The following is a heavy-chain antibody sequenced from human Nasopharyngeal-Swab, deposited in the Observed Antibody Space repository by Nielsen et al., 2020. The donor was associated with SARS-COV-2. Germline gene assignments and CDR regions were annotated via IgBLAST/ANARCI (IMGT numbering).Heavy chain of an antibody. CDR2: IDPSDSYT. V-gene: IGHV5-10-1*01. Sequence: VRQMPGKGLEWMGRIDPSDSYTNHSPSFQGHVTISADKSISTAYLQWSSLKASDIAMYYCARQPPTGSGRGGVDVWGQGTTVTVSS. CDR3: ARQPPTGSGRGGVDV. D-gene: IGHD3-10*01. J-gene: IGHJ6*02.